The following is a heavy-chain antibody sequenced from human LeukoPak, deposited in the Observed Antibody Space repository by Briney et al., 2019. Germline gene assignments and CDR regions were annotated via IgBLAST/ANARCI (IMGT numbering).Heavy chain of an antibody. V-gene: IGHV3-23*01. Sequence: GGSLRLSCAASGFTFSSYAMSWVRQAPGKGLEWVSAISGSGGSTYYADSVKGRFTISRDNSKNTLYLQMGSLRAEDMAVYYCARGSVDTAMVYWGQGTLVTVSS. CDR2: ISGSGGST. CDR3: ARGSVDTAMVY. D-gene: IGHD5-18*01. J-gene: IGHJ4*02. CDR1: GFTFSSYA.